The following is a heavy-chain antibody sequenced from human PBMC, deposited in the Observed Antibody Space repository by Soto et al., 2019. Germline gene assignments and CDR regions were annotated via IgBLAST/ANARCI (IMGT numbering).Heavy chain of an antibody. CDR1: GGSISSYY. J-gene: IGHJ4*02. CDR3: ARGSGATMIDY. Sequence: PSETLSLTCTVSGGSISSYYWSWIRQPSGKGLEWIGYIYYSGSTNYNPSLKSRVTISVDTSKNQFSLKLSSVTAADTAVYYCARGSGATMIDYWGQGTLVTVSS. V-gene: IGHV4-59*01. CDR2: IYYSGST. D-gene: IGHD1-26*01.